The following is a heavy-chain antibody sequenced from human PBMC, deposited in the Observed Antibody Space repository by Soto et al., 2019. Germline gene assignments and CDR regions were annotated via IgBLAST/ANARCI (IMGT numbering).Heavy chain of an antibody. CDR2: IYYSGST. CDR3: ASVVRGVISPYFDY. J-gene: IGHJ4*02. D-gene: IGHD3-10*01. V-gene: IGHV4-39*01. CDR1: GGSISSSSYY. Sequence: SETLSLTCTVSGGSISSSSYYWGWIRQPPGKGLEWIGSIYYSGSTYYNPSLKSRVTISVDTSKNQFSLKLSSVTAADTAVYYCASVVRGVISPYFDYWGQGTLVTVSS.